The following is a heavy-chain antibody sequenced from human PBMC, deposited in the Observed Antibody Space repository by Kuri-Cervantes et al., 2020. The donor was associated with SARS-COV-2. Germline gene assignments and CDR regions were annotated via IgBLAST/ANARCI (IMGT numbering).Heavy chain of an antibody. CDR3: AKEGIAAPDP. CDR2: ISSSSSYI. CDR1: GFTFSSYS. Sequence: GESLKISCAASGFTFSSYSMNWVRQAPGKGLEWVSSISSSSSYIYYADSVKGRFTISRDNAKNSLYLQMNSLRAEDTAVYYCAKEGIAAPDPWGQGTLVTVSS. J-gene: IGHJ5*02. D-gene: IGHD6-13*01. V-gene: IGHV3-21*04.